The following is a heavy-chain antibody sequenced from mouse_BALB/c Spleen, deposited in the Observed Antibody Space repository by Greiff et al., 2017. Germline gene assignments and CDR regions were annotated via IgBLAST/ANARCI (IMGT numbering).Heavy chain of an antibody. V-gene: IGHV1-37*01. CDR3: GRYYYGSSYYFDY. CDR2: INPYNGDT. Sequence: VQLQQPGAELVKPGASVKMSCKASGYSFTGYFMNWVKQSHGKSLEWIGRINPYNGDTFYNQKFKGKATLTVDKSSSTAHMELLSLTSEDSAVYYCGRYYYGSSYYFDYWGQGTTLTVSS. CDR1: GYSFTGYF. J-gene: IGHJ2*01. D-gene: IGHD1-1*01.